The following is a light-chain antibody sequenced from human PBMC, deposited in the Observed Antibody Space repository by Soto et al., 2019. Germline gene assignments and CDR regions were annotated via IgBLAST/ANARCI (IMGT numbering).Light chain of an antibody. V-gene: IGLV2-23*01. J-gene: IGLJ2*01. CDR3: CSYAGSSTPVV. Sequence: QSALTQPASVSGSPGQSITISCTGTSSDVGSYNLVSWYQQHSGKAPKLMIYEGSKRPSGISNRFSGSKSGNTASLTISGLQAEDEADYYCCSYAGSSTPVVFGGGTKLTVL. CDR2: EGS. CDR1: SSDVGSYNL.